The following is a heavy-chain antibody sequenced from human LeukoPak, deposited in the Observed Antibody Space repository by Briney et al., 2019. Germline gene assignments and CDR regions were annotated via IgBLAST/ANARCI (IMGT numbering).Heavy chain of an antibody. CDR1: GYTFTSYY. J-gene: IGHJ5*02. CDR3: ARGGSGTVEGSGTVEGT. Sequence: ASVKVSCKASGYTFTSYYMHWVRQAPGQGLEWMGIINPSGGSTSYAQKFQGRVTMTRDTSTSTVYMELSSLRSEDTAVYYCARGGSGTVEGSGTVEGTWGQGTLVTVSS. CDR2: INPSGGST. V-gene: IGHV1-46*01. D-gene: IGHD3-10*01.